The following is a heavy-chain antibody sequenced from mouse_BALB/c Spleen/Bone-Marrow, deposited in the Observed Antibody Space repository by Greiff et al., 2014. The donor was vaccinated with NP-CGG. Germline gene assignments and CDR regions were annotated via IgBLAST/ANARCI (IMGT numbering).Heavy chain of an antibody. CDR2: IYPYSGGT. J-gene: IGHJ4*01. D-gene: IGHD5-2*01. Sequence: EVQLQQSGPELVKPGASVKISCKASEYTFTDYNMHWVKQSHGKSLEWIGYIYPYSGGTGYNQKFKSKATLTVDDCSFTAYMELRSLTTEDSAVYYCARSGIPYAMDYWGQGTSVTVSS. V-gene: IGHV1S29*02. CDR1: EYTFTDYN. CDR3: ARSGIPYAMDY.